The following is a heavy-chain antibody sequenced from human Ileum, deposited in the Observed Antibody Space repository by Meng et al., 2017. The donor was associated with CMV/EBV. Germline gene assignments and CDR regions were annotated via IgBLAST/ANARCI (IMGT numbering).Heavy chain of an antibody. V-gene: IGHV1-18*01. J-gene: IGHJ4*02. D-gene: IGHD4-17*01. Sequence: ASVNVSCKASGYTFTSYGISWVRQAAGQGLEWMGWISAYKGNTNKAQKLQGRVTMTTDTSMSTDYMKLRSLRSDDTAGYYCARDSITVTTDYWGQGTLVTVSS. CDR1: GYTFTSYG. CDR3: ARDSITVTTDY. CDR2: ISAYKGNT.